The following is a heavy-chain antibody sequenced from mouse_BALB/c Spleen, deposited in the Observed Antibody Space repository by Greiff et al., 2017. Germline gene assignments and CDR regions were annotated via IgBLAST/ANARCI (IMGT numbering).Heavy chain of an antibody. J-gene: IGHJ2*01. Sequence: EVMLVESGGGLVKPGGSLKLSCAASGFTFSDYYMYWVRQTPEKRLEWVATISDGGSYTYYPDSVKGRFTISRDNAKNNLYLQMSSLKSEDTAMYYCARGYDYDLYYFDYWGQGTTLTVSS. V-gene: IGHV5-4*02. CDR2: ISDGGSYT. CDR1: GFTFSDYY. CDR3: ARGYDYDLYYFDY. D-gene: IGHD2-4*01.